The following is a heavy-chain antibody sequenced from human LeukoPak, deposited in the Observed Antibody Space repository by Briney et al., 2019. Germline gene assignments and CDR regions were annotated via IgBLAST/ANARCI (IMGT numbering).Heavy chain of an antibody. J-gene: IGHJ4*02. D-gene: IGHD3-10*01. V-gene: IGHV3-23*01. CDR2: VTGSGGET. CDR3: ARKSYDDSGSLSFSDY. CDR1: GFTFSNYG. Sequence: PGGSLRLSCAASGFTFSNYGMNWVRQAPGKGLEWVSSVTGSGGETYFADSVKGRFTISRDNSKNTLYLQMNSLRAEDTAVYYCARKSYDDSGSLSFSDYWGQGTLVTVSS.